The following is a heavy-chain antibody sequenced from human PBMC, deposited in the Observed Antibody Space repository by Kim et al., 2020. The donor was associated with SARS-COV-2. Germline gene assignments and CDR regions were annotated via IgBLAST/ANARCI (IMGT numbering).Heavy chain of an antibody. CDR2: IGTAGDP. CDR1: GFTFSSSD. D-gene: IGHD3-22*01. Sequence: GGSLRLSCAASGFTFSSSDMHWVRHATGKGLEWVSAIGTAGDPYYPGSVKGRFTISRENAKNSLYLQMNSLRAGDTAVYYCARGHYDGSGSAPYYFDYWGQGTLVTVSS. V-gene: IGHV3-13*05. J-gene: IGHJ4*02. CDR3: ARGHYDGSGSAPYYFDY.